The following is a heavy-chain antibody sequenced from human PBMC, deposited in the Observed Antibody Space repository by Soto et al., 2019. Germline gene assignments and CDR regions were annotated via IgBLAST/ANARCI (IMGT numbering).Heavy chain of an antibody. J-gene: IGHJ4*02. CDR3: ARPTRRQLDDFYY. CDR2: VYYNGGT. D-gene: IGHD5-12*01. Sequence: PSDTLSLTCSVSGASISIGYYYWGLIRQPPGKGLEWLGSVYYNGGTYDNPSLKSRVTMSVDTSKNQFSLKLSSVTAADTAIFFCARPTRRQLDDFYYCGQGTLVT. V-gene: IGHV4-39*01. CDR1: GASISIGYYY.